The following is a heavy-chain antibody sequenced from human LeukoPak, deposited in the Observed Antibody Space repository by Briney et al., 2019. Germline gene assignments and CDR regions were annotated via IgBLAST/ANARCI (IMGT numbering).Heavy chain of an antibody. CDR3: AKRAHYDSSAYFFDY. V-gene: IGHV3-33*06. J-gene: IGHJ4*02. Sequence: PGGSLRLSCAASGFTFSSYGMHWVRQAPGKGLEWVAVIWYDGSNKYYADSVKGRFTISRDNSKNTLYLQMNSLRAEDTAVYHCAKRAHYDSSAYFFDYWGQGTLVTVSA. CDR1: GFTFSSYG. CDR2: IWYDGSNK. D-gene: IGHD3-22*01.